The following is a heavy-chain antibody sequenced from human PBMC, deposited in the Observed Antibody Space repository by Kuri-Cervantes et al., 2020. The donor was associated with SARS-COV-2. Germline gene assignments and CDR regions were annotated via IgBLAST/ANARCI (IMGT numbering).Heavy chain of an antibody. CDR3: AKIGTQYCSAGSCYVDY. CDR1: GFTVSSNY. CDR2: IYSSGNT. D-gene: IGHD2-15*01. Sequence: GGSLRLSCAASGFTVSSNYMSWVRQAPGKGLEWVSLIYSSGNTHYADSVKGRFTISRDNSKNTLYLQMNSLRAEDTAVYYCAKIGTQYCSAGSCYVDYWGQGTLVTVSS. J-gene: IGHJ4*02. V-gene: IGHV3-53*01.